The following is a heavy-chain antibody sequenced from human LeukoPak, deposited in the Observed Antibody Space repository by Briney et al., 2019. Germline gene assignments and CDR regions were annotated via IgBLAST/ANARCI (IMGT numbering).Heavy chain of an antibody. CDR3: APRVVVITAPFDY. J-gene: IGHJ4*02. D-gene: IGHD2-21*01. CDR2: IRYDGTDK. V-gene: IGHV3-30*02. Sequence: PGGSLRLSRAASGFTFSSFGMHWVRQAPGKGLEWVAFIRYDGTDKYYADSVKGRFTISRDNSKNTLYLQMNSLRPEDTAVYYCAPRVVVITAPFDYWGQGTLVTVSS. CDR1: GFTFSSFG.